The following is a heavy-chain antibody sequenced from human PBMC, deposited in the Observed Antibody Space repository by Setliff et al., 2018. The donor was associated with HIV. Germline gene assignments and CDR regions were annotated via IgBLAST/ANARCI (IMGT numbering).Heavy chain of an antibody. CDR2: VSNGGDT. CDR1: GGSTNNYY. V-gene: IGHV4-59*01. D-gene: IGHD6-6*01. Sequence: SETLSLTCAVSGGSTNNYYLTWIRQPPGKGLEWIGSVSNGGDTNYNPSLKSRVSLSLDTSKTQFSLKLTSVTAADTAVYYCARGPAGRLVFLSYWGQGTLVTVSS. J-gene: IGHJ4*02. CDR3: ARGPAGRLVFLSY.